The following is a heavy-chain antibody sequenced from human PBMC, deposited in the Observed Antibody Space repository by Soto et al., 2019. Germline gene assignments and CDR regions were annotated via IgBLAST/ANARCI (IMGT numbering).Heavy chain of an antibody. CDR1: GGSITTYY. J-gene: IGHJ4*02. CDR2: MAYSGTS. CDR3: ARHRTVAGILFDY. Sequence: SETLSLTCTVSGGSITTYYWSWIRQPPGKGLEWIGYMAYSGTSNYNSSLNSRVSISVDTSRNQFSLKLSSVTAADTAAYYCARHRTVAGILFDYWGQGTLVTVSS. D-gene: IGHD6-19*01. V-gene: IGHV4-59*08.